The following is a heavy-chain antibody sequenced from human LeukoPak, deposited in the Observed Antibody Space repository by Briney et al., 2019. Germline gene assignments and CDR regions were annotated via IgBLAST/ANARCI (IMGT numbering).Heavy chain of an antibody. J-gene: IGHJ4*02. V-gene: IGHV4-61*01. CDR1: GGSISSCSISSFY. CDR2: IYYCGST. D-gene: IGHD1-26*01. Sequence: SETLSLTCTVSGGSISSCSISSFYWTWLRQPPGKGLEWIGYIYYCGSTNYNPSLKSRVAISVDTSKNQFSLKLSSVTAADTAVYYCATMSGTYYKFDYWGQGTLVTVSS. CDR3: ATMSGTYYKFDY.